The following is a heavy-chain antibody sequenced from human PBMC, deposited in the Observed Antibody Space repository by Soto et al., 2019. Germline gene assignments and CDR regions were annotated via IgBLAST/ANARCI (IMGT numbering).Heavy chain of an antibody. CDR2: ISYDGSNK. CDR1: GFTFSSYA. CDR3: ARDQGGSGSYRYYYYYGMDV. Sequence: SGGSLRLSCAASGFTFSSYAMHWVRQAPGKGLEWVAVISYDGSNKYYADSVKGRFTISRDNSKNTLYLQMNSLRAEDTAVYYCARDQGGSGSYRYYYYYGMDVWGQGTTVTVSS. D-gene: IGHD3-10*01. V-gene: IGHV3-30-3*01. J-gene: IGHJ6*02.